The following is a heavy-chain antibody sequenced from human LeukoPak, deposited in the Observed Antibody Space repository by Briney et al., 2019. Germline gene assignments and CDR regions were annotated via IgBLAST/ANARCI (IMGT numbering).Heavy chain of an antibody. J-gene: IGHJ5*02. CDR1: GGSFSGYY. V-gene: IGHV4-34*01. CDR3: ARHWLEAAKTYSYWFDP. CDR2: INHSGST. D-gene: IGHD6-13*01. Sequence: PSETLSLTCAVYGGSFSGYYWSWIRQPPGKGLDWIGEINHSGSTNYNPSLKSRVTISVDTSKNQFSLKLSSVTAADTAIYYCARHWLEAAKTYSYWFDPWGQGTLVTVSS.